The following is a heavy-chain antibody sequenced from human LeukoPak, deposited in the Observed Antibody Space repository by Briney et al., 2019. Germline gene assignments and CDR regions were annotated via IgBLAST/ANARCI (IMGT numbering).Heavy chain of an antibody. Sequence: PGGSLRLSCAASGFSFRSCWMSWVRQAPGKGLEWVANIKEDGSEKYYVDSVKGRFTISRDNDKNALYLQMNSLRAEDTAVYYCARVAWPHYFDYWGQGTLVTVSS. V-gene: IGHV3-7*01. CDR1: GFSFRSCW. J-gene: IGHJ4*02. CDR2: IKEDGSEK. D-gene: IGHD2-21*01. CDR3: ARVAWPHYFDY.